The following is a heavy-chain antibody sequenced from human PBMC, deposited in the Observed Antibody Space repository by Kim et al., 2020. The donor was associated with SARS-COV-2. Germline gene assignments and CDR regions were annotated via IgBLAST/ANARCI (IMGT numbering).Heavy chain of an antibody. Sequence: GGSLRLSCAASGFTFSSYAMSWVRQAPGKGLEWVSAISGRGGSTYYADPVKGRFTISRDNSKNTLYLQMNSLRAEDTAVYYCAKEERPYDILTGYQYWGQGTLVTVSS. D-gene: IGHD3-9*01. CDR2: ISGRGGST. CDR3: AKEERPYDILTGYQY. CDR1: GFTFSSYA. V-gene: IGHV3-23*01. J-gene: IGHJ4*02.